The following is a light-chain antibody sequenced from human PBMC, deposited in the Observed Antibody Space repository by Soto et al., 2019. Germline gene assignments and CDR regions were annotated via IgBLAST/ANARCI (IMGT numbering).Light chain of an antibody. CDR3: QQYGSSPWT. J-gene: IGKJ1*01. V-gene: IGKV3-20*01. Sequence: EVALTQSPCTLSLSPGARATLSCRPSQSIDKNYLTWYQQKPGQAPRVLIYDASTRATGIPDRFSGSGSGTDFTLTISRLEPEDFAVYYCQQYGSSPWTFGQGTKVDIK. CDR2: DAS. CDR1: QSIDKNY.